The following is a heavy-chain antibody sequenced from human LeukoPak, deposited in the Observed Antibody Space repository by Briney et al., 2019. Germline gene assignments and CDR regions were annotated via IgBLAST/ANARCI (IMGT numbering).Heavy chain of an antibody. V-gene: IGHV4-39*07. CDR3: ARRMGQQLGVDAFDV. CDR2: IYYSGST. J-gene: IGHJ3*01. CDR1: GGSISSSSYY. D-gene: IGHD6-13*01. Sequence: PSETLSLTCTVSGGSISSSSYYWGWIRQPPGKGLEWIGSIYYSGSTYYNPSLKSRVTISVDTSKNQFSLKLSSVTAADTAVYFCARRMGQQLGVDAFDVWGQGTMVTVSS.